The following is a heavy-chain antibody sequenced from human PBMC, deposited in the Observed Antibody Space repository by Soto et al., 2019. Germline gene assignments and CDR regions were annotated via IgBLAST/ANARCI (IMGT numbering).Heavy chain of an antibody. D-gene: IGHD1-26*01. V-gene: IGHV5-51*01. CDR1: GSRFTGNW. Sequence: HGEFLNSSCKVLGSRFTGNWTGWVREMPGKGLEWMGIIYPGDSDTRYSPSFQGQVTISADKSISTAYLQWSSLKASDAAMYYCARLRYSGSYYYYYGMDVWGQGTTVTVSS. CDR3: ARLRYSGSYYYYYGMDV. J-gene: IGHJ6*02. CDR2: IYPGDSDT.